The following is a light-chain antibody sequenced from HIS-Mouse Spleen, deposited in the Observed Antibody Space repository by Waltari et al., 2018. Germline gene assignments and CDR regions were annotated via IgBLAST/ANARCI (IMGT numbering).Light chain of an antibody. Sequence: SYELTQPPSVSVSPGQTARITCSGDALPKKYAYWYQQKSGQAPVLVIYEDSKRPSGIPWGFSGSSSGTMATLTISGAKVEDEADYYCYSTDSSGNHRVFGGGTKLTVL. CDR3: YSTDSSGNHRV. CDR2: EDS. V-gene: IGLV3-10*01. CDR1: ALPKKY. J-gene: IGLJ2*01.